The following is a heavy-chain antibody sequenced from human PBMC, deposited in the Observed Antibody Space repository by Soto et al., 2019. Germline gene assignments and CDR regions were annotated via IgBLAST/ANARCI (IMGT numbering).Heavy chain of an antibody. Sequence: EVQLVESGGGLVQPGGSLRLSCAASGFTFSDSWMNWVRQAPGKGLEWVANLNQDGSERYYVDSVKGRFTISRDNARNSLYLQMNSLSAEDTAVYYCASWVYSLNYWGQGTLVTVSS. V-gene: IGHV3-7*01. CDR1: GFTFSDSW. D-gene: IGHD2-15*01. CDR2: LNQDGSER. CDR3: ASWVYSLNY. J-gene: IGHJ4*02.